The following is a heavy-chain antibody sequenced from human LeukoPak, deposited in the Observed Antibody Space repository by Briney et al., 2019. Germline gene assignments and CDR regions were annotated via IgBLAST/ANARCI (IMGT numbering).Heavy chain of an antibody. D-gene: IGHD3-22*01. Sequence: GGSLRLSCAASGFTFSTYGMSWVRQAPGKGLEWVGFIRSKAYGGTTEYAASVKGRFTISRDDSKSIAYLQMNSLKTEDTAVYYCTRGLYYYDSSGYYLKYYFDYWGQGTLVTVSS. CDR2: IRSKAYGGTT. CDR1: GFTFSTYG. J-gene: IGHJ4*02. CDR3: TRGLYYYDSSGYYLKYYFDY. V-gene: IGHV3-49*04.